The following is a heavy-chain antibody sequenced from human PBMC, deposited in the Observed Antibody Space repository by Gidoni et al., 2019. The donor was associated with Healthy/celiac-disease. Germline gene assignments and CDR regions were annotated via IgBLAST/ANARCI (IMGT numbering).Heavy chain of an antibody. CDR2: IYYSGST. J-gene: IGHJ4*02. V-gene: IGHV4-39*01. Sequence: QLQLQESGPGLVKPSETLSLTCTVSGGSISSSSYYWGWIRQPPGKGLEWIGSIYYSGSTYYNPSLKSRVTISVDTSKNQFSLKLSSVTAADTAVYYCARRTAKVVINDWGQGTLVTVSS. CDR1: GGSISSSSYY. CDR3: ARRTAKVVIND. D-gene: IGHD3-22*01.